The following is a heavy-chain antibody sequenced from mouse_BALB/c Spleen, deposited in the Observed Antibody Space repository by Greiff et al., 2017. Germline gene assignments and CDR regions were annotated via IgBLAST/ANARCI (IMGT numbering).Heavy chain of an antibody. CDR2: IDPYNGGT. D-gene: IGHD2-4*01. V-gene: IGHV1S135*01. Sequence: EVKLMESGPELVKPGASVKVSCKASGYAFTSYNMYWVKQSHGKSLEWIGYIDPYNGGTSYNQKFKGKATLTVDKSSSTAYMHLNSLTSEDSAVYYCVRSDYDYAMDYWGQGTSVTVSS. CDR3: VRSDYDYAMDY. J-gene: IGHJ4*01. CDR1: GYAFTSYN.